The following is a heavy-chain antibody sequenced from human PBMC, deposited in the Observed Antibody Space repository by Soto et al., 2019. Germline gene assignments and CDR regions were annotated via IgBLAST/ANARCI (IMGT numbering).Heavy chain of an antibody. V-gene: IGHV4-59*01. CDR1: GDSITGSY. J-gene: IGHJ4*02. Sequence: QVQLRESGPGLVKPSETLSLTCTVSGDSITGSYWSWIRQPPGKTLEWIGYIYHSRTTTYNPSLKRRVSISVDTSKNQFSLRLTSVIAADTAVYYCARDMPYAAGSLAGCDYWGQGILVTVSS. D-gene: IGHD1-26*01. CDR3: ARDMPYAAGSLAGCDY. CDR2: IYHSRTT.